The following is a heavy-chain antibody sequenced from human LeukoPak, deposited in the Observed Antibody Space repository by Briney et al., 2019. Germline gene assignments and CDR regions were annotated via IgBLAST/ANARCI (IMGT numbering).Heavy chain of an antibody. CDR2: IKQDGSEK. CDR3: ARDSFLGEHYFDS. D-gene: IGHD3-16*01. J-gene: IGHJ4*02. V-gene: IGHV3-7*01. Sequence: GGSLRLSCAASGFTFSSYWMSWVRQAPGKGLEWVANIKQDGSEKYYVDSVKGRFTISRDNAKNSLFLQMDSLRAEDTAIYYCARDSFLGEHYFDSWGQGTLVTVSS. CDR1: GFTFSSYW.